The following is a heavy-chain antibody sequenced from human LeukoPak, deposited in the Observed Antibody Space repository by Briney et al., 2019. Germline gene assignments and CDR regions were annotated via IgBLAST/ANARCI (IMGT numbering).Heavy chain of an antibody. Sequence: SVKVSCKASGGTFSSYAISWVRQAPGQGLEWMGRIIPILGIANYAQKFQGRVTITADKSTSTAYMELSSLRSEDTAVYYCARDPGRYPDPWETAGPDYWGQGTLVTVSS. CDR2: IIPILGIA. D-gene: IGHD6-13*01. V-gene: IGHV1-69*04. CDR3: ARDPGRYPDPWETAGPDY. J-gene: IGHJ4*02. CDR1: GGTFSSYA.